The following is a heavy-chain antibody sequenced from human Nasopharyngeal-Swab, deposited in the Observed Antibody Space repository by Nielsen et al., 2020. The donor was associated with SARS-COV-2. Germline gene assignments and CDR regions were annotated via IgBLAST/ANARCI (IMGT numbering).Heavy chain of an antibody. CDR2: IYASGSS. D-gene: IGHD2-2*01. V-gene: IGHV4-4*07. CDR1: DGSISSYY. J-gene: IGHJ6*02. CDR3: ARDRRYCSSTSCLLYYYYYGMDV. Sequence: SETLSLTCTVSDGSISSYYWSWIRQSAGKGLEWIGRIYASGSSNYNPSFNSRVTMSVNTSKNQFSLKLSSVTAADTAVYYCARDRRYCSSTSCLLYYYYYGMDVRGQGTTVTVSS.